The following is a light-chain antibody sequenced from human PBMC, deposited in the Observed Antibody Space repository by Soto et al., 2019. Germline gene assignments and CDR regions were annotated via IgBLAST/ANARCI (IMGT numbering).Light chain of an antibody. CDR2: DAS. CDR1: QSVTSNY. V-gene: IGKV3-20*01. Sequence: EMVLTQSPGTLYLSPGERATLSCRASQSVTSNYLAWYQQKPGQAPRLLISDASNMATGIADKFSGSGSGTDFTLTISRLEPEDFAVYYCQQYGSPPYTFGQGTQLEIE. CDR3: QQYGSPPYT. J-gene: IGKJ2*01.